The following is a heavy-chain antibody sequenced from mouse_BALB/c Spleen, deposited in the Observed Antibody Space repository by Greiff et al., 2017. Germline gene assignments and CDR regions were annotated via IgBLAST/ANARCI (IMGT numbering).Heavy chain of an antibody. Sequence: QVQLQQSGPGLVQPSQSLSITCTVSGFSLTSYGVHWVRQSPGKGLEWLGVIWSGGSTDYNAAFISRLSISKDNSKSQVFFKMNSLQANDTAIYYCARNIDYGYDVRFAYWGQGTLVTVSA. D-gene: IGHD2-2*01. CDR2: IWSGGST. CDR1: GFSLTSYG. CDR3: ARNIDYGYDVRFAY. J-gene: IGHJ3*01. V-gene: IGHV2-2*02.